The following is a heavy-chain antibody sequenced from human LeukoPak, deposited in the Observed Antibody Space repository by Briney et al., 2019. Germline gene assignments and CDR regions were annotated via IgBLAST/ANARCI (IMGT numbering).Heavy chain of an antibody. CDR2: IYYSGST. Sequence: SETLSLTWTVSGGSISSYYWSWIRQPPGKGLEWIGYIYYSGSTNYNPSLKSRVTISVDTSKNQFSLKLSSVTAADTAVYYCARIGHEDYYFDYWGQGTLVTVSS. J-gene: IGHJ4*02. V-gene: IGHV4-59*01. CDR1: GGSISSYY. CDR3: ARIGHEDYYFDY.